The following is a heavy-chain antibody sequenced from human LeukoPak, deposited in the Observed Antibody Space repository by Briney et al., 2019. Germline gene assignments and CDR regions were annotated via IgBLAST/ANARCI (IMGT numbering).Heavy chain of an antibody. CDR3: ALFGGGALDI. V-gene: IGHV3-23*01. D-gene: IGHD3-16*01. Sequence: QAGGSLRLSCAASGFAFSTYAMTWVRQAPEKGLQWVSTISTSGRATYYADSVEGRFTISRDNSKNTLYLQMNSLRADDTAVYSCALFGGGALDIWGQGTMVTVSS. CDR2: ISTSGRAT. CDR1: GFAFSTYA. J-gene: IGHJ3*02.